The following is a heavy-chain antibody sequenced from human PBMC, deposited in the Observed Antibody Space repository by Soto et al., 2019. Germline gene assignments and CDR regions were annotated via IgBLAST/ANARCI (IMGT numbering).Heavy chain of an antibody. CDR3: AREPRSSTEAAGIDS. CDR1: GFTVSASY. J-gene: IGHJ4*02. V-gene: IGHV3-66*01. Sequence: EVQLVESGGGLVQPGGSLRLSCAASGFTVSASYMKWVRQAPGKGLEWISVIYSGGSTYYADSVKGRFTISRDNSKNTLFLQMNSLRVEDTAVYYCAREPRSSTEAAGIDSWGQGTAVTVSS. CDR2: IYSGGST. D-gene: IGHD6-13*01.